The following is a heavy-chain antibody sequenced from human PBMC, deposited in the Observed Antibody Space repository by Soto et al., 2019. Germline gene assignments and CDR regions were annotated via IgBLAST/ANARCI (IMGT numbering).Heavy chain of an antibody. D-gene: IGHD2-2*01. CDR2: INPSGGST. V-gene: IGHV1-46*01. CDR1: GYTFTSYY. J-gene: IGHJ4*02. CDR3: ARGSEGYCSSTSCYYFDY. Sequence: GASVKVSCKASGYTFTSYYMHWVRQAPGQGLEWMGIINPSGGSTSYAQKFQGRVTMTRDTSTSTVYMELSSLRSEDTAVYYCARGSEGYCSSTSCYYFDYWGQGTLVTVSS.